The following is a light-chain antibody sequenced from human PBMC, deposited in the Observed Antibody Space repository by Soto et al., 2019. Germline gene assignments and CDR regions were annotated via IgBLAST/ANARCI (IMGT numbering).Light chain of an antibody. CDR2: SAS. CDR3: QQSFSTPRT. V-gene: IGKV1-39*01. J-gene: IGKJ1*01. CDR1: QSISTY. Sequence: DIQMTQSPSPLSASVGDRVTITCRASQSISTYLNWYQQKPGKAPKLLIYSASSLQSGVPSRFSGSGSGTDFTLTISSLQPEDFGTYYCQQSFSTPRTFGQGTKVDIK.